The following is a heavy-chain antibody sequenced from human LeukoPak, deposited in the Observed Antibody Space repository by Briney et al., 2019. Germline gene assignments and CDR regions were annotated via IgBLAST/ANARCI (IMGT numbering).Heavy chain of an antibody. CDR2: IRSKAYGGTT. V-gene: IGHV3-49*04. J-gene: IGHJ4*02. D-gene: IGHD3-10*01. CDR3: ARFVPYFDY. Sequence: GGSLRLSCTASGFTFGDYAVSWVRQAPGKGLEWVGFIRSKAYGGTTEYAASVKGRFTISRDDSRSIAYLQLNSLKTEDTAVYYCARFVPYFDYWGQGTLVTVSS. CDR1: GFTFGDYA.